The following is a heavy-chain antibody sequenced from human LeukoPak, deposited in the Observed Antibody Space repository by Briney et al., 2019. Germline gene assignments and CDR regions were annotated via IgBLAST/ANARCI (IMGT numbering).Heavy chain of an antibody. CDR3: ARDSDYYDILTGYYKGGFDY. V-gene: IGHV3-30-3*01. CDR2: ISYDGSNK. J-gene: IGHJ4*02. CDR1: GFTFSSYA. D-gene: IGHD3-9*01. Sequence: GGSLRLSCAASGFTFSSYAMHWVRQAPGKGLEWVAVISYDGSNKYYADSVKGRFTISRDNSKNTLYLQMNSLRAEDTAVYYCARDSDYYDILTGYYKGGFDYWGQGTLVTVSS.